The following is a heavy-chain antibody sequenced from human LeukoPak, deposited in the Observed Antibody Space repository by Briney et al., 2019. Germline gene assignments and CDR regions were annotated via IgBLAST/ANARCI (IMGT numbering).Heavy chain of an antibody. Sequence: PSETLSLTCGVYGGSFSGYYWSWVRQAPGKGLEWIGKIEHSGSTNYNPSLKSRVTISVDTSKNQFSLNLSSVTAADTAVYYCARSATLVRNYYYYYMDVWGKGTTVTVSS. J-gene: IGHJ6*03. V-gene: IGHV4-34*01. CDR2: IEHSGST. D-gene: IGHD3-9*01. CDR1: GGSFSGYY. CDR3: ARSATLVRNYYYYYMDV.